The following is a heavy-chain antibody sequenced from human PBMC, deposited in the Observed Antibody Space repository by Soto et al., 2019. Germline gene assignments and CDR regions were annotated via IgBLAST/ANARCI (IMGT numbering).Heavy chain of an antibody. V-gene: IGHV3-23*01. CDR3: ATAGYSSSEHFDY. D-gene: IGHD6-6*01. CDR1: GFTFSSYA. CDR2: ISGSGGST. J-gene: IGHJ4*02. Sequence: EVQLLESGGGLVQPGGSLRLSCAASGFTFSSYAVSWVRQAPGKGLEWVSAISGSGGSTYYADSVKGRFTISRDNSKNTLYLQMNSLRAEDTAVYYCATAGYSSSEHFDYWGQGTLVTVSS.